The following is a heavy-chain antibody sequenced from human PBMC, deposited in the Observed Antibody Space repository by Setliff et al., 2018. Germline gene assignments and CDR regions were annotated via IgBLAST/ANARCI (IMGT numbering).Heavy chain of an antibody. Sequence: SETLSLTCAVYGGSFSGYYWSWIRQPPGKGLEWIGEINHSGSTNYNPSLKSRFTVSRDNARNLLYLQMNSLRVDDTAVYYCSSYLVSWGQGALVTVSS. CDR1: GGSFSGYY. V-gene: IGHV4-34*01. CDR3: SSYLVS. J-gene: IGHJ4*02. D-gene: IGHD2-21*01. CDR2: INHSGST.